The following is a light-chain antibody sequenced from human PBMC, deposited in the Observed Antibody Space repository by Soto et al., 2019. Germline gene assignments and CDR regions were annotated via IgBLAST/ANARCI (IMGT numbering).Light chain of an antibody. CDR3: QQYAGSPYT. CDR1: QSISSSY. V-gene: IGKV3-20*01. Sequence: EIVLTQSPGTLSLSPGERATLSCRASQSISSSYLAWYQHKPGQAPRLLIYGASSRATGIPDRFSGSGSGTDFTLTISSLEPEDFAVYYCQQYAGSPYTFGQGTKLEIK. J-gene: IGKJ2*01. CDR2: GAS.